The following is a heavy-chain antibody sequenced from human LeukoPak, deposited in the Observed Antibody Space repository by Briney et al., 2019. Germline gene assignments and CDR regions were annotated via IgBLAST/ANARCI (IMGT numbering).Heavy chain of an antibody. D-gene: IGHD3-22*01. CDR1: GFTFSSYW. Sequence: GGSLRLPCAASGFTFSSYWMSWVRQAPGKGLEWVANIKQDGSEKYYVDSVKGRFTISRDNAKDSLYLQMNSLRAEDTAAYYCARVWYYDSSTVFDYWGQGTLVTVSS. V-gene: IGHV3-7*01. CDR2: IKQDGSEK. CDR3: ARVWYYDSSTVFDY. J-gene: IGHJ4*02.